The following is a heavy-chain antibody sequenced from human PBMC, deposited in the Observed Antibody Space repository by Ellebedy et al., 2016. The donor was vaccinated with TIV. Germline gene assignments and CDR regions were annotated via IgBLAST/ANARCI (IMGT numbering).Heavy chain of an antibody. D-gene: IGHD4-17*01. CDR1: GFNFRSYW. J-gene: IGHJ5*02. Sequence: PGGSLRLSCAASGFNFRSYWMGWVRQAPGKGLAWVANIYQDGSQKYYVDSAEGRFTISRDNAKNSLYLQMNGLRAEDTAVYYCARRGSYGDYAVQVNPWFDPWGQGTLVTVSS. V-gene: IGHV3-7*01. CDR3: ARRGSYGDYAVQVNPWFDP. CDR2: IYQDGSQK.